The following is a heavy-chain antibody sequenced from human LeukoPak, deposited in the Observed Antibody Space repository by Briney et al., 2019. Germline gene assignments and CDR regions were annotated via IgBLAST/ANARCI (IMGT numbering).Heavy chain of an antibody. CDR3: ARGTVEGWYSYGLDY. V-gene: IGHV4-34*01. J-gene: IGHJ4*02. CDR2: INHSGST. CDR1: GGSFSGYY. Sequence: SETLSLTCAVYGGSFSGYYWSWIRQPPGKGLEWIGEINHSGSTNYNPSLKSRVTMSVDTSKNQFSLKLSSVTAADTAVYYCARGTVEGWYSYGLDYWGQGTLVTVSS. D-gene: IGHD5-18*01.